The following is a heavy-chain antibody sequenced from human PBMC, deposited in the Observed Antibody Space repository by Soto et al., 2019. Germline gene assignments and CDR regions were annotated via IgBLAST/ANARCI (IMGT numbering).Heavy chain of an antibody. J-gene: IGHJ5*02. Sequence: QVQLVQSGAEVKKPGSSVKVSCKASGGTFSSYAISWVRQAPGQGLEWMGGIIPIFGTANYAQKFQGRVTITAEESTSTAYMELSSLRSEDTAVYYCARGGYCSGGSCYRRYWFDPWGQGTLVTVSS. CDR3: ARGGYCSGGSCYRRYWFDP. D-gene: IGHD2-15*01. CDR1: GGTFSSYA. V-gene: IGHV1-69*12. CDR2: IIPIFGTA.